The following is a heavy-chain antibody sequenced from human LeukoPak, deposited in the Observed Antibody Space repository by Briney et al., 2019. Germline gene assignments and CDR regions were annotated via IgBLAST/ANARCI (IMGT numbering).Heavy chain of an antibody. V-gene: IGHV3-23*01. J-gene: IGHJ6*02. Sequence: GGSLRLSCAASGFTLNNYAMNWVRQAPGKGLEWVSVISGSGGTTYYADSVKGRFTISRDSSKNTLYLQMNSLRAEDTAVYYCAKVSGGGLYYDGMDVWGQGTTVTVSS. CDR3: AKVSGGGLYYDGMDV. D-gene: IGHD1-14*01. CDR2: ISGSGGTT. CDR1: GFTLNNYA.